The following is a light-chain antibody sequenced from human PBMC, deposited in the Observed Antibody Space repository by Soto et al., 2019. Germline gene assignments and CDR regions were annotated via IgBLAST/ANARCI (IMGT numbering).Light chain of an antibody. CDR2: LNSDGSH. CDR3: QTWGTGIQV. V-gene: IGLV4-69*01. J-gene: IGLJ1*01. CDR1: SGHSSYA. Sequence: QLVLTQSPSASASLGASVKLTCTLSSGHSSYAIAWHQQQPEKGPRYLMKLNSDGSHSKGDGIPDRFSGSSSGAERYLTISSLQSEDEDDYYCQTWGTGIQVFGTGTKLTVL.